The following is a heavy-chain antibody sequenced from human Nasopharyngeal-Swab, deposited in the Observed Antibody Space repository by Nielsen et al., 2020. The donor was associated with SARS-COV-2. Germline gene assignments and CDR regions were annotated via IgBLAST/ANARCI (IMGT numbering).Heavy chain of an antibody. CDR2: ISSSSSSYT. Sequence: GESLKISCAASGFTFSDYYMSWIRQAPGKGLEWVSYISSSSSSYTNYADSVKGRFTISRDNAKNSLYLQMNSLRAEDTAVYYCARDRYYYDSSDRPGSFDYWGQGTLVTVSS. J-gene: IGHJ4*02. CDR3: ARDRYYYDSSDRPGSFDY. D-gene: IGHD3-22*01. CDR1: GFTFSDYY. V-gene: IGHV3-11*06.